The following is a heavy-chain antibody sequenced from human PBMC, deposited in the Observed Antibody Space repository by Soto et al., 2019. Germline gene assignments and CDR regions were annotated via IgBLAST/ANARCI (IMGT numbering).Heavy chain of an antibody. CDR3: ARAGGAEAGTICHWYFDL. D-gene: IGHD6-13*01. J-gene: IGHJ2*01. Sequence: SKTLSLTCAFSGVSISSSNWWSWVRQPPGEGLEWIGEIYHSGSTNYNPSLKSRVTISVDKSKNQFSLKLSSVTAADTAVYYCARAGGAEAGTICHWYFDLWGRGTLVTVSS. CDR2: IYHSGST. V-gene: IGHV4-4*02. CDR1: GVSISSSNW.